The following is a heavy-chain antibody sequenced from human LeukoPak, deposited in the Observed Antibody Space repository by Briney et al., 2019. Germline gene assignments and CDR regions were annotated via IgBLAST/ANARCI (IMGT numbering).Heavy chain of an antibody. D-gene: IGHD3-22*01. J-gene: IGHJ3*02. Sequence: AGGSLRLSCAASGFTFSSYSMNWVRQAPGKGLEWVSSISSSSSYIYYADSVKGRFTISRDNAKNSLYLQMNSLRAEDTAVYYCARTYYYDSSGYYYYAFDIWGQGTMVTVSS. V-gene: IGHV3-21*01. CDR3: ARTYYYDSSGYYYYAFDI. CDR1: GFTFSSYS. CDR2: ISSSSSYI.